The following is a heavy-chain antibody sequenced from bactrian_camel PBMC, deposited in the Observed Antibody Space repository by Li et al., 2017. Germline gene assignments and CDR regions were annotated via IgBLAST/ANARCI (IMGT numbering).Heavy chain of an antibody. Sequence: VQLVESGGGLVQPGGSLRLSCSASGFTFSRFAMAWIRQAPGKGLEWVSSISMDGRTTEYADSLKGRFTISRDNANNTVYLQLNSLKTEDMAMYYCAARKTYGGSQPYDSLDYWGQGTQVTVS. V-gene: IGHV3S40*01. J-gene: IGHJ4*01. D-gene: IGHD6*01. CDR1: GFTFSRFA. CDR3: AARKTYGGSQPYDSLDY. CDR2: ISMDGRTT.